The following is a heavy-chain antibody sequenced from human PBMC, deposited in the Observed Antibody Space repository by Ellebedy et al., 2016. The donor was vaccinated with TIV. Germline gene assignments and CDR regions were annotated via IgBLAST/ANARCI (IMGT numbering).Heavy chain of an antibody. CDR1: GGSFSGYY. D-gene: IGHD2-2*01. CDR3: AREEGDCSSTSCPWDY. CDR2: INHSGST. Sequence: GSLRLXXAVYGGSFSGYYWSWIRQPPGKGLEWIGEINHSGSTNYNPSLKSRVTISVDTSKNQFSLKLSSVTAADTAVYYCAREEGDCSSTSCPWDYWGQGTLVTVSS. V-gene: IGHV4-34*01. J-gene: IGHJ4*02.